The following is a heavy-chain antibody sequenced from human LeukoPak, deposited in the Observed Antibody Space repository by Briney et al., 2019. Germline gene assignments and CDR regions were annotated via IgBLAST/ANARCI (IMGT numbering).Heavy chain of an antibody. CDR1: GFTFSSYD. Sequence: QPGGSLRLSCAVSGFTFSSYDMSWVRQAPGKGLEWISVISGSGGIAYYADSVKGRFSISKDNSRNTLFLHMNSLRAEDTAAYYCAKSHRQNYFDYWGQGTLVTVSS. CDR3: AKSHRQNYFDY. V-gene: IGHV3-23*01. J-gene: IGHJ4*02. CDR2: ISGSGGIA.